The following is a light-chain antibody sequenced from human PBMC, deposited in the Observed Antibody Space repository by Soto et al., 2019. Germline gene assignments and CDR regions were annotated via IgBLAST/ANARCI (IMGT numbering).Light chain of an antibody. CDR1: QSVSSY. V-gene: IGKV3-15*01. J-gene: IGKJ1*01. CDR2: GAS. CDR3: QQYNNWGT. Sequence: EIVMTQSPATLSVSPGERATLSCRASQSVSSYLAWYQQKPGQAPRLLIYGASTRATGIPARFSGSGSGTEFTRTVSSLQSEDFAVYYCQQYNNWGTFGQGTKVEIK.